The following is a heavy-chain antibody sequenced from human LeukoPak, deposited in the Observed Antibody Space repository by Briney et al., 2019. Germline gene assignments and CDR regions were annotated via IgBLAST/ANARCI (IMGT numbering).Heavy chain of an antibody. CDR3: ANQNNVRHSYYFDF. Sequence: HPGGSLRLSCVASGFTFSSYGMHWVRQAPGKGLEWVAFIPNDGSNKYYADSVKGRITISRDNSKNTLYLQMNSLRAEDTAVYYCANQNNVRHSYYFDFWGQGTLVTVSS. CDR2: IPNDGSNK. J-gene: IGHJ4*02. D-gene: IGHD2-8*01. CDR1: GFTFSSYG. V-gene: IGHV3-30*02.